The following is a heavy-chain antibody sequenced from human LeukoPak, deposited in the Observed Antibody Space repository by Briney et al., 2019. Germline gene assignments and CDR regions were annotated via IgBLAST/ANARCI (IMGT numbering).Heavy chain of an antibody. J-gene: IGHJ6*02. V-gene: IGHV3-21*01. Sequence: GGSLRLSCAAPGFTFSSYSMNWVRQAPGKGLEWVSSISSSSSYIYYADSVKGRFTISRDNAKNSLYLQMNSLRAEDTAVHYCARTGGLLRLAPEYGMDVWGQGTTVTVSS. D-gene: IGHD2-15*01. CDR3: ARTGGLLRLAPEYGMDV. CDR2: ISSSSSYI. CDR1: GFTFSSYS.